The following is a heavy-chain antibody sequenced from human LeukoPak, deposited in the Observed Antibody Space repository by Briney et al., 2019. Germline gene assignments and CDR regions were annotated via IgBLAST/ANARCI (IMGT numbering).Heavy chain of an antibody. Sequence: ASVKVSCKASGYTFTSYGISWVRQAPGQGLEWMGWISAYNGNTNYAQKLQGRVTMTTDTSTSTAYMELRSLRSDDTAVYYCAREFGGSYYDILTGYSYYFDYWGQGTLVTVSS. J-gene: IGHJ4*02. D-gene: IGHD3-9*01. V-gene: IGHV1-18*01. CDR3: AREFGGSYYDILTGYSYYFDY. CDR1: GYTFTSYG. CDR2: ISAYNGNT.